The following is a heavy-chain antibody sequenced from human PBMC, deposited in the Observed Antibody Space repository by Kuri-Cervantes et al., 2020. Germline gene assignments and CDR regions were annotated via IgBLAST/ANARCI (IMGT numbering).Heavy chain of an antibody. Sequence: GESLKISCAASGFTFSSYGMHWVRQAPGKGLEGVAVIWYDGSNKYYADSVKGRFTISRDNSKNTLYLQMNSLRAEDTAVYYCARGDGGGYYYYYGMDVWGHGTTVTVSS. V-gene: IGHV3-33*01. D-gene: IGHD2-21*02. CDR2: IWYDGSNK. CDR1: GFTFSSYG. J-gene: IGHJ6*02. CDR3: ARGDGGGYYYYYGMDV.